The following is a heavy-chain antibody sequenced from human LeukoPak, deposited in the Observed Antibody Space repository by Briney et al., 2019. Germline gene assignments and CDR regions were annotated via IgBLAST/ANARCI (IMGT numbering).Heavy chain of an antibody. CDR3: ARHPSAVAGKTFDC. CDR2: INHSGST. CDR1: GGSFSGYY. Sequence: SETLSLTCAVYGGSFSGYYWSWIRQPPGKGLEWIGEINHSGSTNYNPSLKSRVTISVDTSKNQFSLKLSSVTAADTAVYYCARHPSAVAGKTFDCWGQGTLVTVSS. V-gene: IGHV4-34*01. J-gene: IGHJ4*02. D-gene: IGHD6-19*01.